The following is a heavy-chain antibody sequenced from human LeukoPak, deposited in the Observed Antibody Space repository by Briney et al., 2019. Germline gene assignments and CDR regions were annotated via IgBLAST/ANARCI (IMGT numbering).Heavy chain of an antibody. CDR3: AKGEDHGSGTVHFAS. CDR1: GGSISSSNW. CDR2: IYHGGST. D-gene: IGHD3-10*01. V-gene: IGHV4-4*02. Sequence: SGTLSLTCAVSGGSISSSNWWSWVRQPPGKGLEWIGEIYHGGSTDYNPSLKSRVAMSVDRSRNQFSLQLSSVTAADTAVYYCAKGEDHGSGTVHFASWGQGTLVTVSS. J-gene: IGHJ4*02.